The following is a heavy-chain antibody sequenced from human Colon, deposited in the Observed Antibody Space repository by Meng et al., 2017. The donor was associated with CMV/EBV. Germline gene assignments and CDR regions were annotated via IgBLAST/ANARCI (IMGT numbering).Heavy chain of an antibody. J-gene: IGHJ5*02. Sequence: GVTTSGSYYGACNRRPPGKGLGWIGSIYDSGSTYYNPSLKSRVTISVDTSKNQFSLKLSSVTAAYTAVYYCARTVVPAAIPISWFDPWGQGTLSPSPQ. CDR3: ARTVVPAAIPISWFDP. CDR1: GVTTSGSYY. D-gene: IGHD2-2*02. CDR2: IYDSGST. V-gene: IGHV4-39*07.